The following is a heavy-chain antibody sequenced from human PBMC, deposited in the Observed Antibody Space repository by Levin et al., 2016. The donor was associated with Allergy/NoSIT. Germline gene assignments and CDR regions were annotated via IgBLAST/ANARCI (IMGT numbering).Heavy chain of an antibody. D-gene: IGHD6-19*01. J-gene: IGHJ4*02. V-gene: IGHV5-51*01. CDR1: GYSFITYW. CDR3: ARPLASYVSGPGY. Sequence: GESLKISCKASGYSFITYWIAWVRQMPGKGLEWMGIIYPGDSDTRYSPSFQGQVTISVDKSTGTAFLQWSSLKVSDTAMYYCARPLASYVSGPGYWGQGTQVTVSS. CDR2: IYPGDSDT.